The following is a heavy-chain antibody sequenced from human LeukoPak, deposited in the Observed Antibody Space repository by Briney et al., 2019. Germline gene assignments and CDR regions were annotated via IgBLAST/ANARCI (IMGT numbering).Heavy chain of an antibody. CDR2: IIHTGTT. CDR1: GGSFGFYS. CDR3: ARRGNYIDH. V-gene: IGHV4-34*12. Sequence: PSETLSLTCGVHGGSFGFYSWSWLRQSPGKGVEWIGEIIHTGTTTYNPSLASRVTVSIDTSNNQFSLTLTSVTAADTAVYYCARRGNYIDHWGQGALVTVSS. J-gene: IGHJ4*02.